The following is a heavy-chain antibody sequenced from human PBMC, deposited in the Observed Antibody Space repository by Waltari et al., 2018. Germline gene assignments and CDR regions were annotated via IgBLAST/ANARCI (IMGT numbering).Heavy chain of an antibody. CDR3: ARGKGMVRGVIIPLEAFDI. Sequence: QVQLVQSGAEVKKPGSSVKVSCKASGGTFSSYAISWVRQAPGQGLEWMGRIIPIFGTANYAQKFQGRVTITADKSTSTAYMELSSLRSEDTAVYYCARGKGMVRGVIIPLEAFDIWGQGTMVTVSS. CDR2: IIPIFGTA. V-gene: IGHV1-69*13. CDR1: GGTFSSYA. J-gene: IGHJ3*02. D-gene: IGHD3-10*01.